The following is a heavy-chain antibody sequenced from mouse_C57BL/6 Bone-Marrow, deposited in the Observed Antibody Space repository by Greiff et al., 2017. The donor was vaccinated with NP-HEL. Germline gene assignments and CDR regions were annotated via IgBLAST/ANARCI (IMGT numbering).Heavy chain of an antibody. CDR3: ARSYYYGSRGDYFDY. J-gene: IGHJ2*01. CDR1: GYTFTNYW. D-gene: IGHD1-1*01. Sequence: VQLQQSGAELVRPGTSVKMSCKASGYTFTNYWIGWAKQRPGHGLEWIGDIYPGGGYTNYNEKFKGKATLTADKSSSTAYMQFSSLTSEDSAIYYCARSYYYGSRGDYFDYWGQGTTLTVYS. V-gene: IGHV1-63*01. CDR2: IYPGGGYT.